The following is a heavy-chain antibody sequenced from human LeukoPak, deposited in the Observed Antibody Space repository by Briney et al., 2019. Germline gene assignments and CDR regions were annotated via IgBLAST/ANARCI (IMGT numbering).Heavy chain of an antibody. CDR1: GFIFSSYG. D-gene: IGHD4/OR15-4a*01. Sequence: GGSLRLSCAASGFIFSSYGMHWVRQAPDKGLEWVAFIRYDGSRKYYADSVKGRFTISRDNSKNTLYLQMNSLRAEDTAMYYCARVSLNMVNDAFDIWGQGTMVSVSS. CDR3: ARVSLNMVNDAFDI. V-gene: IGHV3-30*02. J-gene: IGHJ3*02. CDR2: IRYDGSRK.